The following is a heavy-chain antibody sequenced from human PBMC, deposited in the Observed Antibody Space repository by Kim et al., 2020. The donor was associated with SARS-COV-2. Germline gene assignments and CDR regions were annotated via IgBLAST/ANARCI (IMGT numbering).Heavy chain of an antibody. CDR3: ARDYSNSWFDY. V-gene: IGHV4-59*01. J-gene: IGHJ4*02. CDR2: T. D-gene: IGHD6-13*01. Sequence: TKHNPSRKSRVTISINTPQNQFSLKLNSVTAADTAVYYCARDYSNSWFDYWGQGTLVTVSS.